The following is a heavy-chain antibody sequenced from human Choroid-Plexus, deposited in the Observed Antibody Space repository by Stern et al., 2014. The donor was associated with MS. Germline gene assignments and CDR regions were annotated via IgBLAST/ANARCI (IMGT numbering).Heavy chain of an antibody. V-gene: IGHV3-30*18. CDR3: AKDRQYLTYFFDH. CDR1: GFTFGSCA. J-gene: IGHJ5*02. D-gene: IGHD2/OR15-2a*01. Sequence: VQLVQSGGGVVQPGRPLRLSCVASGFTFGSCAMHWVRQAPGQGLEWVAGVSSDGSNKYYADSVKGRFTLSRDNSQNTLYMQMSSLRPEDTAVYYCAKDRQYLTYFFDHWGQGSLVTVSS. CDR2: VSSDGSNK.